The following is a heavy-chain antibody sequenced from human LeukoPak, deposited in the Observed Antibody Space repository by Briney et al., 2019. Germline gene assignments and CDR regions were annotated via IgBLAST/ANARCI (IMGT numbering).Heavy chain of an antibody. J-gene: IGHJ5*02. CDR1: VYTFTGYY. Sequence: ASVKVSCKASVYTFTGYYMHWVRQAPGQGLGWMGWINPNSGGTNYAQKFQGRVTMTRDTSISTAYMELSRLRSDDTAVYYCARVRGYCSSTSCSPFNWFDPWGQGTLVTVSS. CDR2: INPNSGGT. D-gene: IGHD2-2*01. V-gene: IGHV1-2*02. CDR3: ARVRGYCSSTSCSPFNWFDP.